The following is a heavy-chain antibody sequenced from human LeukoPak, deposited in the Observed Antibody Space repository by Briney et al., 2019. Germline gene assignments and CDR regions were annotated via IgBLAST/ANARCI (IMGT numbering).Heavy chain of an antibody. CDR3: VLAGTSDY. J-gene: IGHJ4*02. Sequence: SETLSLTCTVSGGSISSSSYHWGWIRQPPGKGLEWIGSVYYVGSTYHNPSLKSRVTISVDTSKNQFSLKLSSVTAADTAVYYCVLAGTSDYWGQGTLVTVSS. D-gene: IGHD6-19*01. V-gene: IGHV4-39*07. CDR2: VYYVGST. CDR1: GGSISSSSYH.